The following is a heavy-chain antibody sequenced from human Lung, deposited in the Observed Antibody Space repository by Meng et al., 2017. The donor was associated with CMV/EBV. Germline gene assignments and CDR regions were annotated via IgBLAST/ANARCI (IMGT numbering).Heavy chain of an antibody. V-gene: IGHV4-38-2*02. CDR3: ARGFHGTVDY. CDR2: VYKSGTT. CDR1: GYSINSGYY. J-gene: IGHJ4*02. Sequence: SETLSLTCTVSGYSINSGYYWGWIRQPPGKGLEWIGSVYKSGTTYYKPSLKSRVTISLEPSKNQFSLKLSSVTAADTAVYYCARGFHGTVDYWGKGTLVTGAS.